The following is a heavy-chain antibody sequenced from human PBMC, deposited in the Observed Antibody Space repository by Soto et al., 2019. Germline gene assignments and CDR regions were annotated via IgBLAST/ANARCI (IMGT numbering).Heavy chain of an antibody. Sequence: SETLSLTCTVSGDSISNYYWNWVRQPPGRGLEWIGQIYNSGSTIYNPSLRSRVTISVDTSKNQFSLKPRSVTAADTAVYYCAREGPSEYSSSWQFDYWGQGTLFTVAS. D-gene: IGHD6-13*01. CDR1: GDSISNYY. J-gene: IGHJ4*02. V-gene: IGHV4-59*01. CDR2: IYNSGST. CDR3: AREGPSEYSSSWQFDY.